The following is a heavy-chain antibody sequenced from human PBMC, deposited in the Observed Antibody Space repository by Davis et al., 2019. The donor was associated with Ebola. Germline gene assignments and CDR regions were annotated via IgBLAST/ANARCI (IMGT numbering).Heavy chain of an antibody. Sequence: AASVKVSCKASGYTFTDYYMHWVRQAPGQGLEWMGWINPNSGGTNYAQKFQGRVTMTRDTSISTAYMELSRLRSDDTAVYYCARDLVGAAAARYYYYDGMDVWGQGTTVTVSS. D-gene: IGHD1-26*01. CDR3: ARDLVGAAAARYYYYDGMDV. CDR1: GYTFTDYY. J-gene: IGHJ6*02. CDR2: INPNSGGT. V-gene: IGHV1-2*02.